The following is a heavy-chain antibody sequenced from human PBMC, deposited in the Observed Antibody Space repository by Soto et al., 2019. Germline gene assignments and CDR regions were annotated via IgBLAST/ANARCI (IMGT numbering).Heavy chain of an antibody. V-gene: IGHV4-34*01. D-gene: IGHD3-16*01. CDR2: INHSGST. CDR1: GGSFSGYY. CDR3: ARTTAFVSGTYPPAHFDY. J-gene: IGHJ4*02. Sequence: QVQLQQWGAGLLKPSATLSLTCAVYGGSFSGYYWSWIRQSPGKGLEWIGEINHSGSTNYTPSLKTRVTISVDTSKNQVSLKLSSVTAADTAMYYCARTTAFVSGTYPPAHFDYWGQGTRVTVSS.